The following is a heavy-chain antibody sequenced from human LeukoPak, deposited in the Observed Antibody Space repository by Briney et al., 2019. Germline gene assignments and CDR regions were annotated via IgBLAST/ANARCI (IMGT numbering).Heavy chain of an antibody. CDR1: GFTFSSYW. CDR2: IDSDGSST. CDR3: ARADTIFGVVIDY. V-gene: IGHV3-74*01. Sequence: GGSLRLSCAASGFTFSSYWMHWVRHAPGKGLVWVSRIDSDGSSTSYADSVKGRFTISRDNAKNTLYLQMNSLRAEETAVYYCARADTIFGVVIDYWGQGTLVTVSS. J-gene: IGHJ4*02. D-gene: IGHD3-3*01.